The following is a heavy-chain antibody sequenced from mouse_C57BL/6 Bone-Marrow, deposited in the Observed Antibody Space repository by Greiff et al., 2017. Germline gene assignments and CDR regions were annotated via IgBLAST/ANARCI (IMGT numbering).Heavy chain of an antibody. Sequence: QVHVKQPGAELVMPGASVKLSCKASGYTFTSYWMHWVKQRPGQGLEWIGELDPSDSYTNYNQKFKGKSTLTVDKSSSTAYMQLSSLTSEDSAVYYCAREGLLRSYWYFDVWGTGTTVTVSS. D-gene: IGHD1-1*01. CDR2: LDPSDSYT. CDR3: AREGLLRSYWYFDV. V-gene: IGHV1-69*01. J-gene: IGHJ1*03. CDR1: GYTFTSYW.